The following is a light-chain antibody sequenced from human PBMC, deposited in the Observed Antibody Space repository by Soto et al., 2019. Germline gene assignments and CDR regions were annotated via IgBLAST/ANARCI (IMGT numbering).Light chain of an antibody. CDR3: QQSYTSPPAT. V-gene: IGKV1-39*01. CDR2: AAS. CDR1: QMISSY. Sequence: DLQMTQSPSSLSASVGDRVTITCRASQMISSYLNWYQQKPGKAPKLLIYAASSFQSGVPSRFSGIGSGADFTLTISSLQPEDFATYDCQQSYTSPPATFGQGTKVEIK. J-gene: IGKJ1*01.